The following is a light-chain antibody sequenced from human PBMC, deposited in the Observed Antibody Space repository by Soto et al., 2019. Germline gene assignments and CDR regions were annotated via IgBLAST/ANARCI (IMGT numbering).Light chain of an antibody. V-gene: IGLV1-40*01. J-gene: IGLJ1*01. CDR1: SSNIGAGYE. CDR2: ENN. CDR3: QSYDSSLSGYV. Sequence: QSVLTQPPSVSEAPGQRVTISCTGSSSNIGAGYEAHWYQQVPGTAPKLLIYENNNRPSGVPDRFSGSKSGTSASLAITGRQAEDEAEYYCQSYDSSLSGYVFVTGTKLTVL.